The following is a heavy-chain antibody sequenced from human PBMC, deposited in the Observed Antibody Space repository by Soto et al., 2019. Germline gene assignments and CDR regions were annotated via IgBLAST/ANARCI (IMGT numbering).Heavy chain of an antibody. D-gene: IGHD4-17*01. CDR3: ARDLLPGATVTHFDY. CDR1: GFTFSSYS. CDR2: ISSSSSYI. V-gene: IGHV3-21*01. J-gene: IGHJ4*02. Sequence: PGGSLRLSCAASGFTFSSYSMNWVRQAPGKGLEWVSSISSSSSYIYYADSVKGRFTISRDNAKNSLYLQMNSLRAEDTAVYYCARDLLPGATVTHFDYWGQGTLVTVSS.